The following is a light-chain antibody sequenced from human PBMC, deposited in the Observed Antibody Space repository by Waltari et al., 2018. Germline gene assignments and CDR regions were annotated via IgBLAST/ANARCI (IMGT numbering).Light chain of an antibody. J-gene: IGKJ1*01. CDR3: QQYSDYPWT. CDR2: KAS. Sequence: DIQMTQSPSSLSASVGDRVTITCRASQDISNFLAWFQQKPGRAPKLLIYKASSLEYGVPSRFSGSGSGTEFTLTISGLQPDDFATYYCQQYSDYPWTFGQGTKVEIK. CDR1: QDISNF. V-gene: IGKV1-16*01.